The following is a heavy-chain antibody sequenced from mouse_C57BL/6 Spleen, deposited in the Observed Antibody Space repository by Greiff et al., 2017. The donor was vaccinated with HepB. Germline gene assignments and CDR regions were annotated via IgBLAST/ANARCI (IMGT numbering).Heavy chain of an antibody. CDR2: IYPRSGNT. D-gene: IGHD1-1*01. J-gene: IGHJ4*01. CDR1: GYTFTSYG. Sequence: VQLQQSGAELARPGASVKLSCKASGYTFTSYGISWVKQRPGQGLEWIGEIYPRSGNTYYNEKFKGKATLTADKSSSTAYMELRRLTSEDSAVYFCARRNGTTVVDYYAMDYWGQGTSVTVSS. CDR3: ARRNGTTVVDYYAMDY. V-gene: IGHV1-81*01.